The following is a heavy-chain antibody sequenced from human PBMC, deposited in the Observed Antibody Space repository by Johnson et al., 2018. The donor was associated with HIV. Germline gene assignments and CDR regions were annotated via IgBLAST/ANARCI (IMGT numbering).Heavy chain of an antibody. Sequence: QEQLVESGGGVVQPGRSLRLSCAASGFTFSSYGMHWVRQAPGKGLEWVAVIWYDGSNKYYADSVKGRFTISRDNSMNTLYLQMNSLRAEDTAVYYCARACRDGYTCDVYDIWGQGTMVTVSS. J-gene: IGHJ3*02. CDR2: IWYDGSNK. V-gene: IGHV3-33*01. CDR3: ARACRDGYTCDVYDI. D-gene: IGHD5-24*01. CDR1: GFTFSSYG.